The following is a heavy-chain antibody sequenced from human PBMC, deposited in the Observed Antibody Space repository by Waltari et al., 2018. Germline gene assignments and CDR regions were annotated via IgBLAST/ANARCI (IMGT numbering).Heavy chain of an antibody. J-gene: IGHJ4*02. V-gene: IGHV1-2*02. D-gene: IGHD1-26*01. Sequence: QVQLVQSGTEVKQPGASVKASCQASGYSFTDYLLHWVRQTPGQGLEWLGWINPKNGDTSYAQNFLGRVTMTRDTASNTVYMDLSGLRSDDTAVFYCARDPGPIVGAPDYWGQGTLVTVSS. CDR3: ARDPGPIVGAPDY. CDR1: GYSFTDYL. CDR2: INPKNGDT.